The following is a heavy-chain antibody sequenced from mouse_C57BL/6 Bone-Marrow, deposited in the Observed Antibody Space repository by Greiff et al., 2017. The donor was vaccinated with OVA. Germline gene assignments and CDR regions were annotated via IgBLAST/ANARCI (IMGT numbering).Heavy chain of an antibody. CDR1: GFTFSDYY. V-gene: IGHV5-16*01. Sequence: EVKLMESEGGLVQPGSSMKLSCTASGFTFSDYYMAWVRQVPEKGLEWVANINYDGSSTYYLDSLKSRFIISRDNAKNILYLQMSSLKSEDTATYYCARDPDYYGSSPYWYFDVWGTGTTVTVSS. D-gene: IGHD1-1*01. CDR2: INYDGSST. CDR3: ARDPDYYGSSPYWYFDV. J-gene: IGHJ1*03.